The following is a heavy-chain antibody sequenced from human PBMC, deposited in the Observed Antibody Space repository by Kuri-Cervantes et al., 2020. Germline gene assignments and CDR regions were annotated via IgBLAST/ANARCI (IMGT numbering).Heavy chain of an antibody. CDR3: ARDVQMVASSSWGDAFDI. CDR2: INPNSGGT. V-gene: IGHV1-2*04. Sequence: ASVNVSCKASGYTFTGYYMHWVRQAPGQGLEWMGWINPNSGGTNYAQKFQGWVTMTRDTSISTAYMELSRLRSDDTAVYYCARDVQMVASSSWGDAFDIWGQGTMVTVSS. D-gene: IGHD6-13*01. CDR1: GYTFTGYY. J-gene: IGHJ3*02.